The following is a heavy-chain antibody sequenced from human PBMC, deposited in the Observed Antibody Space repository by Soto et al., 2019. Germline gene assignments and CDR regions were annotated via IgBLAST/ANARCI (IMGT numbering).Heavy chain of an antibody. CDR3: ARGDCSGGSCYSVDI. J-gene: IGHJ3*02. V-gene: IGHV4-4*02. CDR2: IYHSGST. CDR1: GGSISSSHW. D-gene: IGHD2-15*01. Sequence: SETLSLTCAVSGGSISSSHWWSWVRQPPGKGLEWIGEIYHSGSTNYNPSLKSRVTISVDKSKNQFSLKLSSVTAADTAVYYCARGDCSGGSCYSVDIWGQGTMVTVSS.